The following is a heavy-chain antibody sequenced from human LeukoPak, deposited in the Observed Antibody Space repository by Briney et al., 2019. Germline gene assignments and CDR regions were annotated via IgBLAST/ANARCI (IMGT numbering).Heavy chain of an antibody. V-gene: IGHV4-30-4*01. D-gene: IGHD3-10*01. CDR1: GGSISSDNYQ. CDR3: ARYGSGSTWFDP. Sequence: PSETLSLTCTVSGGSISSDNYQWSWIRQPPGKGLEWIGYINYSGSTYYNPSLRSRVTISVDTSKNHFSLKLSSVTAADTAVYYCARYGSGSTWFDPWGQGTLVTVSS. J-gene: IGHJ5*02. CDR2: INYSGST.